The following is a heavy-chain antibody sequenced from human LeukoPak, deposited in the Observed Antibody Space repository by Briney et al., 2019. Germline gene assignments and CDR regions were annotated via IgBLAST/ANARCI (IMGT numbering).Heavy chain of an antibody. CDR3: ARDSGSYMTALLIDY. CDR1: GGTFSSYG. V-gene: IGHV1-18*01. Sequence: ASVKVSCKASGGTFSSYGISWVRPAPGQGLEWMGWISAYNDNTNYAQKLQGRVTMTTDTSTSTAYMELRSLRSDDTAVYYCARDSGSYMTALLIDYWGQGTLVTVSS. CDR2: ISAYNDNT. J-gene: IGHJ4*02. D-gene: IGHD1-26*01.